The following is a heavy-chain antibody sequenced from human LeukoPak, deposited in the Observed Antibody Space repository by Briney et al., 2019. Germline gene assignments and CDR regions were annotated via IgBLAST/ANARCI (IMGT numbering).Heavy chain of an antibody. CDR3: ARAYSSSWYYYYYYMDV. CDR1: GYTFTSYG. CDR2: ISAYNGNT. V-gene: IGHV1-18*01. Sequence: ASVKVSCKASGYTFTSYGIIWVRQAPGQGLEWMGWISAYNGNTNYAQKLQGRVTMTTDTSTSTAYMELRSLRSDDTAVYYCARAYSSSWYYYYYYMDVWGKGTTVSVSS. J-gene: IGHJ6*03. D-gene: IGHD6-13*01.